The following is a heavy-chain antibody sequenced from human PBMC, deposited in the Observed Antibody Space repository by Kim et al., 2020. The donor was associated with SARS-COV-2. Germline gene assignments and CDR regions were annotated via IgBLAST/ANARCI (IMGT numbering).Heavy chain of an antibody. V-gene: IGHV3-30*04. J-gene: IGHJ4*02. Sequence: GGSLRLSCAASGFTFSSYAMHWVRQAPGKGLEWVAVISYDGSNKYYADSVKGRFTISRDNSKNTLYLQMNSLRAEDTAVYYCARDSRVVPSVRWGYYYYDSSGLSYYFDYWGQGTLVTVSS. CDR1: GFTFSSYA. D-gene: IGHD3-22*01. CDR3: ARDSRVVPSVRWGYYYYDSSGLSYYFDY. CDR2: ISYDGSNK.